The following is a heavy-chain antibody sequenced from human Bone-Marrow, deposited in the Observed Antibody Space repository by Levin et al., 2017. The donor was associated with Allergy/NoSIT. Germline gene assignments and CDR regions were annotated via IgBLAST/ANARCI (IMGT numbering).Heavy chain of an antibody. Sequence: GESLKISCKVPGNTLSELSIHWVRQAPGKGLEWLGGFELEDGETIYAQKLRGRVTMTEDTPTDTVYMELNSLRSEDTAVYYCATSAVPRGYTNGPFDYWGQGTLVTVSS. CDR2: FELEDGET. J-gene: IGHJ4*02. CDR1: GNTLSELS. V-gene: IGHV1-24*01. D-gene: IGHD5-18*01. CDR3: ATSAVPRGYTNGPFDY.